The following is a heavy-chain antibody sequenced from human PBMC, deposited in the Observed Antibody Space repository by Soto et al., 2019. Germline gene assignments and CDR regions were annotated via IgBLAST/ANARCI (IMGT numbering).Heavy chain of an antibody. Sequence: EVQLVESGGGLVKPGGSLRLSCAASGFTFSNSWMTWVRQAPGKGLEWLGRIKSKTDGGRTEYAAPVKGRLTISRDDSQETLDLQMNSLKSEGTAVYYCATRLCSGTSCYRYYYYYYGLDVWGQGTPVTVSS. CDR1: GFTFSNSW. CDR2: IKSKTDGGRT. D-gene: IGHD2-2*01. CDR3: ATRLCSGTSCYRYYYYYYGLDV. J-gene: IGHJ6*02. V-gene: IGHV3-15*01.